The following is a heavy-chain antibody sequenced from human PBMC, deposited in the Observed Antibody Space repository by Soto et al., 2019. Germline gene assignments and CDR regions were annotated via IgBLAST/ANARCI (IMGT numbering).Heavy chain of an antibody. CDR1: GFPFSTYE. J-gene: IGHJ5*02. Sequence: EVQLLESGGGLIQPGGSLRLSCAASGFPFSTYEMTWARQSPGKGLEWVAFITSSGGPTYYADSVRGRFNISRDNSKNTLYLQMDSLRVEDTARYYFVKGGWLDDWAQATLVTVSS. CDR3: VKGGWLDD. CDR2: ITSSGGPT. V-gene: IGHV3-23*01.